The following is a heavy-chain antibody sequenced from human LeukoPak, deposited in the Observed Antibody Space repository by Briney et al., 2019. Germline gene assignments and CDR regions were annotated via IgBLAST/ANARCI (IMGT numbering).Heavy chain of an antibody. V-gene: IGHV1-2*02. J-gene: IGHJ3*02. CDR1: AYSFTGYY. CDR2: IDPNTGGT. CDR3: ARFERESRNYVWGSYPLVQDAFDI. Sequence: ASVKVSCKASAYSFTGYYLHWVRQAPGQGLEWMGWIDPNTGGTNYAQKFQGRVTMTRDSSINAAYMELSSLISEDSAVYYCARFERESRNYVWGSYPLVQDAFDIWGQGTMVTVSS. D-gene: IGHD3-16*02.